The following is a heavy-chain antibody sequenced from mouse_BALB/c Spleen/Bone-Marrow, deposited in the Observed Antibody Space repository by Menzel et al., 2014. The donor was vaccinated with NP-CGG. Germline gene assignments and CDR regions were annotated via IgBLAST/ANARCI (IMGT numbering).Heavy chain of an antibody. CDR3: ARYRLGIYFDY. CDR1: GFNIKDTY. V-gene: IGHV14-3*02. Sequence: VQLQQSGAELVKPGASVKLSCTASGFNIKDTYMHWVKQRPEQGLEWIGRIDPANGNTKYDPKFQGKATITADTSPNTAYLQLSSLTSEDTAVYYCARYRLGIYFDYWGQGTTLTVSS. J-gene: IGHJ2*01. CDR2: IDPANGNT. D-gene: IGHD1-2*01.